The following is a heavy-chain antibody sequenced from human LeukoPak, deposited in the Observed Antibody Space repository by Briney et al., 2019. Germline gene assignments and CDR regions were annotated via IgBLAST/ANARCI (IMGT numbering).Heavy chain of an antibody. J-gene: IGHJ6*03. Sequence: ASVKVSCKASGYTFTSYYMHWVRQAPGQGLEWMGIINPSGGSTSYAQKFQGRVTMTRDMSTSTVYMELSSLRSEDTAVYYCARDQMPRIAARRSAYYYYMDVWGKGTTVTVSS. CDR3: ARDQMPRIAARRSAYYYYMDV. CDR2: INPSGGST. D-gene: IGHD6-6*01. CDR1: GYTFTSYY. V-gene: IGHV1-46*01.